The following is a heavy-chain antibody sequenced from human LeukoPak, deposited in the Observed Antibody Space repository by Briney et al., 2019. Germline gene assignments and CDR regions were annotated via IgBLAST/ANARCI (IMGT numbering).Heavy chain of an antibody. V-gene: IGHV3-33*01. CDR2: IWYDGSNK. D-gene: IGHD3-9*01. Sequence: GGSLRLSCAASGFTFSSCGMHWVRQAPGKGLEWVAVIWYDGSNKYYADSVKGRFTISRDNSKNTLYLQMNSLRAEDTAVYYCARDLPPKTNYDILTPEFDYWGQGTLVTVSS. J-gene: IGHJ4*02. CDR3: ARDLPPKTNYDILTPEFDY. CDR1: GFTFSSCG.